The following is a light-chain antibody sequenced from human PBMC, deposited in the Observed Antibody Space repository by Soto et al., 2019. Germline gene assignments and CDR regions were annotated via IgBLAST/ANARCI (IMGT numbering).Light chain of an antibody. CDR3: QQRYSASFT. Sequence: DIQMTQSPSSLSASIGDRVTLTCRANQSISGYLNWYQGKPGRAPKLLIYGAYILHSGVPSRFSGSGSGTDFTLTISRLQLDDFATYFCQQRYSASFTFGGGTKVDIK. J-gene: IGKJ4*01. CDR2: GAY. CDR1: QSISGY. V-gene: IGKV1-39*01.